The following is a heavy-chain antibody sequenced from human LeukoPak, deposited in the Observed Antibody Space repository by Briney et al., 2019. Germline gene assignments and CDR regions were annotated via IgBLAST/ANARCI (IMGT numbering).Heavy chain of an antibody. V-gene: IGHV3-74*01. CDR3: AREHSSSWSDDYFDY. CDR1: GFTFTSYW. CDR2: VTSDVIKT. D-gene: IGHD6-13*01. J-gene: IGHJ4*02. Sequence: GGSLRLSCVVSGFTFTSYWMHWVRQGPGRGLVWVSRVTSDVIKTTYADSVKGRFINSRDNAKTTLYLQMNSLRAEDTAVYFCAREHSSSWSDDYFDYWGQGTLVTVSS.